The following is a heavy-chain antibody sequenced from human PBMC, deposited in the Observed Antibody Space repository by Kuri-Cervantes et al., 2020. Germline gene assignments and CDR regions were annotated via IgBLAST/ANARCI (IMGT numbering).Heavy chain of an antibody. D-gene: IGHD3-22*01. CDR1: GFSFSSYS. CDR2: VSSSISTI. Sequence: GGSLRLFCAASGFSFSSYSMNWVRQAPGKGMEWVSYVSSSISTIHYADSVKGRLTISRDNATNSLYLQMNSLRAEDTALYYCSKGAGGVYYYLFDYWGQGTLVTVSS. CDR3: SKGAGGVYYYLFDY. V-gene: IGHV3-48*01. J-gene: IGHJ4*02.